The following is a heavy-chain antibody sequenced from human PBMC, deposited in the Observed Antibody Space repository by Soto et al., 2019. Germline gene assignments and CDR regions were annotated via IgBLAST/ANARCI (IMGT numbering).Heavy chain of an antibody. J-gene: IGHJ5*02. CDR2: IKQDGSEK. V-gene: IGHV3-7*01. CDR3: AREGEDYDFWSWFDP. D-gene: IGHD3-3*01. Sequence: GGSLRLSCAASGFTFSSYWMSWVRQAPGKGLEWVANIKQDGSEKYYVDSVKGRFTISRDNAKNSLYLQMNSLRAEDTAVYYCAREGEDYDFWSWFDPWGQGTLVTVSS. CDR1: GFTFSSYW.